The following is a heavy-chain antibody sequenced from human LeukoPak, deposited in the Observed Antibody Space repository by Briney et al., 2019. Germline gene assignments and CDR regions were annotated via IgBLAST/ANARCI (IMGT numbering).Heavy chain of an antibody. J-gene: IGHJ4*02. D-gene: IGHD3-10*01. Sequence: GGSLRLSCAASGFSFSSYSINWIRQTPGKGLEWVSSISSGSNYIYYADSVKGRFIISRDNAENSLHLQMNSLRAEDTAVYYCARDGWPGSSYYRPFDYWGQGTLVTVSS. CDR1: GFSFSSYS. V-gene: IGHV3-21*01. CDR2: ISSGSNYI. CDR3: ARDGWPGSSYYRPFDY.